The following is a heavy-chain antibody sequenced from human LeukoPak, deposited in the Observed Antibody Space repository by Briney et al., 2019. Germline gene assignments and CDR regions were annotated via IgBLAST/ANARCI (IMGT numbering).Heavy chain of an antibody. D-gene: IGHD5-18*01. CDR1: GFTVSSNY. Sequence: GGSLRLSCAASGFTVSSNYMSWVRQAPGKGLDWVSVIYSGGSTYYADSVKGRFTISRDNSKNTLYLQMNSLRAEDTAVYYCARSSYSYGYFYFDYWGQGTLVTVSS. V-gene: IGHV3-66*02. J-gene: IGHJ4*02. CDR3: ARSSYSYGYFYFDY. CDR2: IYSGGST.